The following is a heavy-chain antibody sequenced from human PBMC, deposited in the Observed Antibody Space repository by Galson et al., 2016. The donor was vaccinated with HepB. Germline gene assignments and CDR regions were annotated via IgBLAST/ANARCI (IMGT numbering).Heavy chain of an antibody. CDR1: GGSISSINFY. CDR2: IYYTGST. J-gene: IGHJ2*01. V-gene: IGHV4-39*07. CDR3: VRAPGSISYGWGYFDL. Sequence: SETLSLTCAVSGGSISSINFYWGWIRQPPGKGLEWIGSIYYTGSTYYDPSLKIQLTISQETSKNQFSLKLTSVIVTETAIYYCVRAPGSISYGWGYFDLWGRGPPVTVSS. D-gene: IGHD5-18*01.